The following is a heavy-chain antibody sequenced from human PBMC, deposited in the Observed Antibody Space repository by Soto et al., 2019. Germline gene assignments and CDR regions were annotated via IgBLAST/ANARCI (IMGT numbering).Heavy chain of an antibody. Sequence: GGSLRLSCAASGFTFSSCAMSWVLQAPWKGLEWVSSISGSGVSTYYADTVKGRFTISRDSSKNTVYLQMNGLRAEDTALYYCAKDIENCGGDCYLFDYWGQGTLVTVSS. D-gene: IGHD2-21*02. CDR1: GFTFSSCA. J-gene: IGHJ4*02. CDR3: AKDIENCGGDCYLFDY. V-gene: IGHV3-23*01. CDR2: ISGSGVST.